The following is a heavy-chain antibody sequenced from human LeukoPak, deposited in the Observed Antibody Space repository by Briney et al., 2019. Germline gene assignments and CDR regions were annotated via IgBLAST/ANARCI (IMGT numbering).Heavy chain of an antibody. CDR3: ARAGMATPYNWFDP. CDR1: GGSISSYC. V-gene: IGHV4-59*01. J-gene: IGHJ5*02. CDR2: IYYSGST. Sequence: SETLSLTCTVSGGSISSYCWSWIRLPPGKGLEWIGYIYYSGSTNYNPSLKSRVTISVDTSKNQFSLKLSSVTAADTAVYYCARAGMATPYNWFDPWGQGTLVTVSS. D-gene: IGHD5-12*01.